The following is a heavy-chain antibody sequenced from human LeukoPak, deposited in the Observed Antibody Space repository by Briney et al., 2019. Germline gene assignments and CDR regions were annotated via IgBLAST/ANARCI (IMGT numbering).Heavy chain of an antibody. D-gene: IGHD3-22*01. J-gene: IGHJ4*02. CDR3: ARTYYYDSSGYYYPGVYYFDY. Sequence: SETLSLTCTASGGSISSYYWSWIRQPPGKGLEWIGYIYYSGSTNYNPSLKSRVTISVDTSKNQFSLKLSSVTAADTAVYYCARTYYYDSSGYYYPGVYYFDYWGQGTLVTVSS. CDR2: IYYSGST. V-gene: IGHV4-59*01. CDR1: GGSISSYY.